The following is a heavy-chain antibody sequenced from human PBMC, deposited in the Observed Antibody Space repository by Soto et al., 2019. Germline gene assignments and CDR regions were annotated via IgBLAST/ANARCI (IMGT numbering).Heavy chain of an antibody. CDR2: ISYDGSNK. V-gene: IGHV3-30*18. CDR3: AKSRDHKIRSSPLRGGMDG. D-gene: IGHD6-6*01. Sequence: PGESLRLSCAASGFTFSSYGMHWVRQAPGKGLEWVAVISYDGSNKYYADSVKGRFTISRDNSKNTLYLQMNSLRAEDTAVYYCAKSRDHKIRSSPLRGGMDGWGQGTTVTVPS. CDR1: GFTFSSYG. J-gene: IGHJ6*01.